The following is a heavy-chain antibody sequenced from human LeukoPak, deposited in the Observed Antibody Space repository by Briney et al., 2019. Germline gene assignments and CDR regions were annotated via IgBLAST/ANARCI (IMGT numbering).Heavy chain of an antibody. CDR2: ISSSSSYI. D-gene: IGHD6-19*01. CDR1: GFTFSSYS. CDR3: ARGSAVAVHY. V-gene: IGHV3-21*01. Sequence: GSLRLPCAASGFTFSSYSMNWVRQAPGKGLEWVSSISSSSSYIYYADSVKGRFTISRDNAKNSLYLQMNSLRAEDTAVYYCARGSAVAVHYWGQGTLVTVSS. J-gene: IGHJ4*02.